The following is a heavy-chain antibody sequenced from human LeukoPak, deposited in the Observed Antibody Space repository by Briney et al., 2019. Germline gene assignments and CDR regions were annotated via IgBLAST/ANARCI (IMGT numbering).Heavy chain of an antibody. Sequence: PGGSLRLSCAASGFTFSSYGMHWVRQAPGKGLEWVAVIWYDGSNKYYADSVKGRFTISRDNSKSTLYLQMNSLRAEDTAVYYCARDSFRYDSSGYYYGSTPSFDYWGQGTLVTVSS. CDR1: GFTFSSYG. J-gene: IGHJ4*02. CDR3: ARDSFRYDSSGYYYGSTPSFDY. V-gene: IGHV3-33*01. D-gene: IGHD3-22*01. CDR2: IWYDGSNK.